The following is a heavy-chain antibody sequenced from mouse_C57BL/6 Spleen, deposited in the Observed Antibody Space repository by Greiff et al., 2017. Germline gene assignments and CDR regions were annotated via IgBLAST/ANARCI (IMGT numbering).Heavy chain of an antibody. CDR2: IDPKSGGT. CDR3: ARGDYYGSSDWYFDG. J-gene: IGHJ1*03. Sequence: QVQLQQPGAELVKPGASVKLSCKASGYTFTSYWMHWVKQRPGRGLEWIGRIDPKSGGTKYNEKFKSKATLTVDKPSSTAYMQLSSLTSEDSAVYYCARGDYYGSSDWYFDGWGTGTTVTASS. CDR1: GYTFTSYW. D-gene: IGHD1-1*01. V-gene: IGHV1-72*01.